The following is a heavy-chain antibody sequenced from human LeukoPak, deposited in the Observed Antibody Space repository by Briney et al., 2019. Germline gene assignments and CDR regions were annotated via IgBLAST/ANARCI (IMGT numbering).Heavy chain of an antibody. V-gene: IGHV4-4*07. CDR1: GGSISSYY. J-gene: IGHJ4*02. D-gene: IGHD6-6*01. CDR2: IYTSGST. Sequence: SETLSLTCTVSGGSISSYYWSWIRQPAGKGLEWIGRIYTSGSTNYNPSLKSRVTMSVDTSKNQFSLKLSSVTAADTAVYYCARGGPIAARLDYFDYWGQRPLVTVSS. CDR3: ARGGPIAARLDYFDY.